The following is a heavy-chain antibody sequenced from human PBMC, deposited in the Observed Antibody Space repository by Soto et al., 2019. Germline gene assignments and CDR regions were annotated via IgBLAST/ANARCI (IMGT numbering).Heavy chain of an antibody. CDR1: GYTFTSYG. V-gene: IGHV1-18*04. J-gene: IGHJ5*02. Sequence: GASVKVSCKASGYTFTSYGISWVRQAPGQGLEWMGWISAYNGNTNYAQKLQGRVTMTTDTSTSTAYMELRSLRSDDTAVYYCARDRYDFWSGYCTSNWFDPWGQGTLVTVSS. D-gene: IGHD3-3*01. CDR3: ARDRYDFWSGYCTSNWFDP. CDR2: ISAYNGNT.